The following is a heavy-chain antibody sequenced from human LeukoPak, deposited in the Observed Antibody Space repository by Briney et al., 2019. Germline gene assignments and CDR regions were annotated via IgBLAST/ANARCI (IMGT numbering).Heavy chain of an antibody. V-gene: IGHV1-24*01. CDR3: ATDRPLYSGSYYYFDY. Sequence: ASVNVSCKVSGSTLSELSMNWLSQAPGKGGKGMGGFDPEDGETIYAQKFQGRVTMTEDTSTDTAYMELSSLRSEDTAVYYCATDRPLYSGSYYYFDYWGQGTLVTVSS. CDR2: FDPEDGET. J-gene: IGHJ4*02. CDR1: GSTLSELS. D-gene: IGHD1-26*01.